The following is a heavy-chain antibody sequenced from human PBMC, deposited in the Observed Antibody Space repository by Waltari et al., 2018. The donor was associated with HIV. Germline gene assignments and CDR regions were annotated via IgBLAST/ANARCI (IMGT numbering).Heavy chain of an antibody. V-gene: IGHV4-39*01. CDR2: IYYSGST. CDR3: YWGLRGYSYGGGFDY. Sequence: QLQLQESGPGLVKPSETLSLTCTVSGGSISSSSYYWGWIRQPPGKGLEWIGSIYYSGSTYYNPSLKSRVTISVDTSKNQFSLKLSSVTAADTAVYYCYWGLRGYSYGGGFDYWGQGTLVTVSS. J-gene: IGHJ4*02. CDR1: GGSISSSSYY. D-gene: IGHD5-18*01.